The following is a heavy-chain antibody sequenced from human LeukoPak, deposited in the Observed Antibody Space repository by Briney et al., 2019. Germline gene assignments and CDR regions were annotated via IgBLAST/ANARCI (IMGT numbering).Heavy chain of an antibody. D-gene: IGHD3-22*01. CDR1: GGSFSGYY. Sequence: SSETLSLTCAVCGGSFSGYYWTWIRQTPAKGLEWIGEMNPSGSTSYNPSLKSRVSISVDTSKNQFSLNLSSVTAADTDVSYCARGRQDVTMIVVVMTAVTYYLDVWGKGTTVTVS. CDR3: ARGRQDVTMIVVVMTAVTYYLDV. CDR2: MNPSGST. V-gene: IGHV4-34*01. J-gene: IGHJ6*03.